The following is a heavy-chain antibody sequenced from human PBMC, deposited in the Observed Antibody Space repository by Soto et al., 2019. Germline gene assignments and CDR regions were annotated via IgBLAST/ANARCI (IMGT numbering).Heavy chain of an antibody. J-gene: IGHJ6*02. Sequence: GASVKVSCKASGYTFTSYGISWVRQAPGQGLEWMGWISAYNGNTNYAQKLQGRVTMTTDTSTSTAYMELRSLRSDDTAVYYCARDLRRRFYYYYGMDVWGQGTTVTVSS. CDR3: ARDLRRRFYYYYGMDV. CDR1: GYTFTSYG. CDR2: ISAYNGNT. V-gene: IGHV1-18*01.